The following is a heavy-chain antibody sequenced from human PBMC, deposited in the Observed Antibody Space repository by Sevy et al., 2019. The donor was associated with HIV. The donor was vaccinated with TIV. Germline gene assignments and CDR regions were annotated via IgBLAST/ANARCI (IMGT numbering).Heavy chain of an antibody. CDR3: AKGVAVAGNRDFDY. V-gene: IGHV3-21*01. Sequence: GGSLRLSCAASGFTFISFTMNWVRQAPGKWLEWVSSISNSPSYIYYADSVKGRFTISRDNAKNALYLQMDSLRVEDAAVYYCAKGVAVAGNRDFDYWGQGTLVTVSS. CDR1: GFTFISFT. D-gene: IGHD6-19*01. CDR2: ISNSPSYI. J-gene: IGHJ4*02.